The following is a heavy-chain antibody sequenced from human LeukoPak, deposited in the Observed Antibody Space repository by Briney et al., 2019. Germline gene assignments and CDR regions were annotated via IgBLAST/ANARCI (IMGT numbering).Heavy chain of an antibody. J-gene: IGHJ3*02. V-gene: IGHV3-30*18. CDR3: AKVGDITIIVPQDGFDI. CDR2: VSVVGISI. CDR1: VFSFSNYV. Sequence: GRGLRVSRVHSVFSFSNYVILGVHPAPGKGGDWVAVVSVVGISIYYADCVKGRITISRDNSKNTLYLQMNSLTAEDTAVYYCAKVGDITIIVPQDGFDIWGQGTMVTVSS. D-gene: IGHD3-10*01.